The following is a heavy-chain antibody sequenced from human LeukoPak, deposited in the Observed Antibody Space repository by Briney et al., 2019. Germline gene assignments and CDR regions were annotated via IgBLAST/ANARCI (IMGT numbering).Heavy chain of an antibody. D-gene: IGHD3-3*01. J-gene: IGHJ4*02. CDR1: GYTFTSYA. CDR2: INTNTGNP. CDR3: ARDRYYDFWSGYYAFDY. V-gene: IGHV7-4-1*02. Sequence: VSVKVSCKASGYTFTSYAMNWVRQAPGQGLEWMGWINTNTGNPTYAQGFTGRFVFSLDTSVSTAYLQISSLKAEDTAVYYCARDRYYDFWSGYYAFDYWGQGTLVTVSS.